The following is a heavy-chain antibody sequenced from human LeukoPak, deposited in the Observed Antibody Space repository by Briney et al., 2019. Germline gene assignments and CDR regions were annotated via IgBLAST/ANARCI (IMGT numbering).Heavy chain of an antibody. CDR1: GFTFSSYS. D-gene: IGHD3-10*01. Sequence: GGSLRLSCAASGFTFSSYSMNWVRQAPGKGLEWVSSISSSSSYIYYADPVKGRFTISRDNAKNSLYLQMNSLRAEDTAVYYCARDVYYYGSGNWFDPWGQGTLVTVSS. CDR3: ARDVYYYGSGNWFDP. J-gene: IGHJ5*02. CDR2: ISSSSSYI. V-gene: IGHV3-21*01.